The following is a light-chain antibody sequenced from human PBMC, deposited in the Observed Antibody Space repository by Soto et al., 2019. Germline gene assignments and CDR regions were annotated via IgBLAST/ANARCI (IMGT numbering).Light chain of an antibody. CDR1: QSVSTF. J-gene: IGKJ1*01. CDR3: QHYNNWPLT. V-gene: IGKV3-11*01. CDR2: NAS. Sequence: EIVLTQSPATLSLSPGERAILSCRASQSVSTFLAWFQQKPGQPPRLLIYNASNRTTGIPARFSGSGSGTEFTLTISSLQSEDFAVYSCQHYNNWPLTFGQGTKVDIK.